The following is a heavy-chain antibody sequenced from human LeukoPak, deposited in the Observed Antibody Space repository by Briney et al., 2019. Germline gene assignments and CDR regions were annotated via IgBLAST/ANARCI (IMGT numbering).Heavy chain of an antibody. CDR3: ARVVGGDYPGY. D-gene: IGHD4-17*01. Sequence: GGSLRLSCAASGFTFSSYAMSWVRQAPGKGLEWVSAISGSGGSTYYADSVKGRFTISRDNSKNSLYLQMNSLRAEDTAVYYCARVVGGDYPGYWGQGTLVTVSS. V-gene: IGHV3-23*01. J-gene: IGHJ4*02. CDR2: ISGSGGST. CDR1: GFTFSSYA.